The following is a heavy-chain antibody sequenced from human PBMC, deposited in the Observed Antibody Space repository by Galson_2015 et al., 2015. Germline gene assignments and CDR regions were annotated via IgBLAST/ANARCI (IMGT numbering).Heavy chain of an antibody. CDR2: ISIDGSNK. J-gene: IGHJ4*02. D-gene: IGHD1-26*01. CDR3: VRDFSGSGKRLDF. Sequence: ISIDGSNKYYADSVKGRFTISRDNSKNTVDLQMNSLRADDTALYFCVRDFSGSGKRLDFWGQGTLVTVSS. V-gene: IGHV3-30*01.